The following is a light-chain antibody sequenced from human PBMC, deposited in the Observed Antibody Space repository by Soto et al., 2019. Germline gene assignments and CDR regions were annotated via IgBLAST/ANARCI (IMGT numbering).Light chain of an antibody. CDR3: QQYNSYSYT. Sequence: DIQMTQPPSTLSASVGERVTIACRASQTINDWLAWYQQKPGKALNLQIYRASNIQSGVPSRFSGSGSGTEVTLTISSLHPDDFATYYCQQYNSYSYTFGQRP. CDR2: RAS. CDR1: QTINDW. J-gene: IGKJ2*01. V-gene: IGKV1-5*03.